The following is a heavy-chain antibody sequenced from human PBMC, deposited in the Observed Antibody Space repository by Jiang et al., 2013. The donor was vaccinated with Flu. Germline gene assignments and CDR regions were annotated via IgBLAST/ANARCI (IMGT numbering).Heavy chain of an antibody. CDR1: GFTFSSYG. V-gene: IGHV3-30*03. CDR3: ARIPVSLEWLLSGSAFDI. CDR2: ISYDGSNK. Sequence: VQLVESGGGVVQPGRSLRLSCAASGFTFSSYGMHWVRQAPGKGLEWVAVISYDGSNKYYADSVKGRFTISRDNSKNTLYLQMNSLRAEDTAVYYCARIPVSLEWLLSGSAFDIWGQGTMVTVSS. J-gene: IGHJ3*02. D-gene: IGHD3-3*01.